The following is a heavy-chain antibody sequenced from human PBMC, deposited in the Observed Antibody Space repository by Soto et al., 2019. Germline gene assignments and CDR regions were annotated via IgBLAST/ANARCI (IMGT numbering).Heavy chain of an antibody. V-gene: IGHV3-74*01. CDR1: GFSFSSYC. CDR2: INTDGSST. J-gene: IGHJ3*01. CDR3: AISPGGYYID. Sequence: EVQLVESGGGLVQPGGSLRLSCADSGFSFSSYCMHWVRQGPGKGLVLVSRINTDGSSTNYADSVKGRFTISRDNAKNTVYRKMNSLRAEDKAVYYCAISPGGYYIDWGQGTMVTVSS. D-gene: IGHD3-9*01.